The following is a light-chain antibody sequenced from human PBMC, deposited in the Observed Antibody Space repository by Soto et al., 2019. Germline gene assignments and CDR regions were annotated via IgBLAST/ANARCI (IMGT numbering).Light chain of an antibody. Sequence: QSVLTQPPSVSAAPGQRVTISCSGSNSNIGNNAVNWYQQLPGKAPKLLIHYDDRVPSGVSDRFSGSKSGTSASLAISAPQSEDEADYYCAAWDDSLNGPVFGGGTKLTVL. CDR2: YDD. CDR3: AAWDDSLNGPV. V-gene: IGLV1-36*01. CDR1: NSNIGNNA. J-gene: IGLJ3*02.